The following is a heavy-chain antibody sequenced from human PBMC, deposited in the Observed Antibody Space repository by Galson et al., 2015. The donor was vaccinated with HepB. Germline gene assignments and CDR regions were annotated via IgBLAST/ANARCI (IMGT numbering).Heavy chain of an antibody. Sequence: ETLSLTCAVYGESFSGYFWSWIRQPPGKGLEWIGEINHSGGTNYNPSLKSRVTISVDTSKNQFSLKLNSVTAADTAVYYCARKGGAKYYRGPYYYYMDVWGKGTTVTVSS. CDR1: GESFSGYF. CDR3: ARKGGAKYYRGPYYYYMDV. J-gene: IGHJ6*03. V-gene: IGHV4-34*01. CDR2: INHSGGT. D-gene: IGHD1-26*01.